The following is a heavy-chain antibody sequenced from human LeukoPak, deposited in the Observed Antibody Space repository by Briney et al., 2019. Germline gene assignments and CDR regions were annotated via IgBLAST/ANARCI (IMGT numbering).Heavy chain of an antibody. J-gene: IGHJ4*02. Sequence: ASVKVSCKASGYTFSNYYMHWVRQAPGQGLEWMGIINPSGGATTYAQKFQGRVTMTRDTPTSVVYMELSSLRSEGTAVYYCAKSMVRGVITGFDYWGQGTLVTVSS. D-gene: IGHD3-10*01. CDR1: GYTFSNYY. CDR2: INPSGGAT. V-gene: IGHV1-46*01. CDR3: AKSMVRGVITGFDY.